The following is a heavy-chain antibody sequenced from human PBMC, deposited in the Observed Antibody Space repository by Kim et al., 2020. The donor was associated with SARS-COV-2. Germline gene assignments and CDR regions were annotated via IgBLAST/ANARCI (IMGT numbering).Heavy chain of an antibody. V-gene: IGHV3-21*01. CDR2: ISSSRSYI. Sequence: GGSLRLSCAASGFTFSSYSMNWVRQAPGKGLEWVSSISSSRSYIYYADSVKGRFTISRDNAKNSLYLQMNSLRAEDTAVYYCARGSAYCSGGSCYIAYFDSCGQGTLFTVSS. CDR1: GFTFSSYS. J-gene: IGHJ4*02. CDR3: ARGSAYCSGGSCYIAYFDS. D-gene: IGHD2-15*01.